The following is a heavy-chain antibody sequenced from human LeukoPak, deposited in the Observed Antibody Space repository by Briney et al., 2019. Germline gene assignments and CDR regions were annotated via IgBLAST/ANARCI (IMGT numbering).Heavy chain of an antibody. V-gene: IGHV1-69*13. Sequence: GASVKVSCKASGGTFSSCAISWVRQAPGQGLEWMGGIIPIFGTANYAQKFQGRVTITADESTSTAYMELSSLRSEDTAVYYCARGEGIAAAGPGYYYYYMDVWGKGTTVTVSS. CDR1: GGTFSSCA. CDR3: ARGEGIAAAGPGYYYYYMDV. CDR2: IIPIFGTA. J-gene: IGHJ6*03. D-gene: IGHD6-13*01.